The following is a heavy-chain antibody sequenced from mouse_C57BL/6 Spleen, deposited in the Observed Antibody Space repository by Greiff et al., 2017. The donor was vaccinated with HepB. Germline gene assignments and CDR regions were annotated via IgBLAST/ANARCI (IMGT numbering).Heavy chain of an antibody. V-gene: IGHV1-9*01. J-gene: IGHJ3*01. CDR1: GYTFTGYW. CDR3: ARPHDYGSSLAWFAY. Sequence: VQLQESGAELMKPGASVKLSCKATGYTFTGYWLEWVKQRPGHGLEWIGEILPGSGSTNYNEKLKGKATFTADKFSNTAYMQLSSLTTDDSAIYYCARPHDYGSSLAWFAYWGQGTLVTVSA. CDR2: ILPGSGST. D-gene: IGHD1-1*01.